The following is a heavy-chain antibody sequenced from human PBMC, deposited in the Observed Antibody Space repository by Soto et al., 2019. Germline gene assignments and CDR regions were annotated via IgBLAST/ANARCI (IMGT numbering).Heavy chain of an antibody. J-gene: IGHJ5*02. Sequence: EVQLLESGGGLVQPGGSLRLSCAASGFTFSSYAMSWVRQAPGKGLEWVSAISGSGGSTYYADSVKGRFTIARDNSNNTLYLQMNSLRAEDTAVYYCAKCPAVEQLVLEFDPWGQGTLVTVAS. CDR1: GFTFSSYA. CDR2: ISGSGGST. V-gene: IGHV3-23*01. D-gene: IGHD6-6*01. CDR3: AKCPAVEQLVLEFDP.